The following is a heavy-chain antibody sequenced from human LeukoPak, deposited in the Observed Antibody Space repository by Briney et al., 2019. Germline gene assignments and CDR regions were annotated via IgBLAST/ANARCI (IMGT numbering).Heavy chain of an antibody. Sequence: ASVKVSCKASGYTFTGYYMHWVRQAPGQGLEWMGWINPNSGGTNYAQKFQGRVTMTRDTSISTAYMELSRLRSDDTAVYYCARVGCSSTSCYTDRFDPWGQGTLVTVSS. CDR2: INPNSGGT. J-gene: IGHJ5*02. V-gene: IGHV1-2*02. CDR3: ARVGCSSTSCYTDRFDP. CDR1: GYTFTGYY. D-gene: IGHD2-2*02.